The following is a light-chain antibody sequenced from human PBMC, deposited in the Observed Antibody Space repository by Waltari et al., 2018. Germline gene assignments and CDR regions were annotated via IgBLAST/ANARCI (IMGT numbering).Light chain of an antibody. CDR3: HVWHPHVDPGV. J-gene: IGLJ1*01. V-gene: IGLV3-21*04. CDR2: YDR. CDR1: NIGTYS. Sequence: SYVVTQPPSVSVAPGETATITCGGDNIGTYSVTWYQQKEGQAPVLVIFYDRDRPSGIPDRFSGSNAGNTATLTISRVEAGDEARYYCHVWHPHVDPGVFGTGTEVTVL.